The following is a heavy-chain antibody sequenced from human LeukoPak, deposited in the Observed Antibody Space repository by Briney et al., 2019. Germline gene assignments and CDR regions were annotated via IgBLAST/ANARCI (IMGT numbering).Heavy chain of an antibody. D-gene: IGHD6-13*01. J-gene: IGHJ5*02. CDR3: ARDRYSSSWGAVFGWFDP. V-gene: IGHV3-7*05. CDR1: GFTFSNYG. CDR2: IKQDGSEK. Sequence: GGSLRLSCAASGFTFSNYGMTWVRQAPGKGLEWVANIKQDGSEKYYVDSVKGRFTISRDNAKNSLYLQMNSLRAEDMAVYYCARDRYSSSWGAVFGWFDPWGQGTLVTVSS.